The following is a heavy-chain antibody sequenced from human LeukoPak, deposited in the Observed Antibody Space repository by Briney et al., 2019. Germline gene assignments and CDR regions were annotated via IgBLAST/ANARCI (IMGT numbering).Heavy chain of an antibody. CDR1: GFTFRTYS. V-gene: IGHV3-30*04. J-gene: IGHJ4*02. Sequence: GRSLRLSCAASGFTFRTYSMHWVRQAPGKGLEWVAVMSYDGSTKYYADSVKGRFTTSRDDSENTLYLQMNSLSAEDTAVYYCARRLLQRGLDYWGQGTLVTVSS. CDR3: ARRLLQRGLDY. CDR2: MSYDGSTK.